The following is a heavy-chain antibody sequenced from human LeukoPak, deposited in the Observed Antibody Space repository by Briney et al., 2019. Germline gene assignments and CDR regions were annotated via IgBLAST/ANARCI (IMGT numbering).Heavy chain of an antibody. D-gene: IGHD6-13*01. J-gene: IGHJ4*02. V-gene: IGHV3-23*01. CDR3: AKGDRVAAAAMVDY. CDR1: GFTFSSYA. CDR2: ISSSGDTT. Sequence: GGSLRLSCAASGFTFSSYAMSWVRQAPGKGLEWVSAISSSGDTTYYADSVKGRFTISRDNSKTTLYGQMNSLRAEDTAVYYCAKGDRVAAAAMVDYWGQGTLVTVSS.